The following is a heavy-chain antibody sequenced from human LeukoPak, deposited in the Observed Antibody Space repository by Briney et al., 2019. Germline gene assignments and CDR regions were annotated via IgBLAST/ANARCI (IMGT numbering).Heavy chain of an antibody. CDR2: IIPSLNVL. V-gene: IGHV1-69*10. J-gene: IGHJ4*02. CDR3: ARDLEYSSGGGPLDS. D-gene: IGHD6-19*01. CDR1: GATFSSYS. Sequence: GSSVKVSCKASGATFSSYSFSWVRQAPGPGREWMGLIIPSLNVLKYAPKFQRRVIITADKSTATAYMELSSLSSEDTAVYYCARDLEYSSGGGPLDSWGQGTLVTVSS.